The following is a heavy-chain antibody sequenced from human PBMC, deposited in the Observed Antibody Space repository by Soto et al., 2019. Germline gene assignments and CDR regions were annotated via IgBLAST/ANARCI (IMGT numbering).Heavy chain of an antibody. CDR1: GGSISSGGYY. D-gene: IGHD3-10*01. J-gene: IGHJ4*02. CDR3: ARAPRYGSADY. V-gene: IGHV4-30-2*01. CDR2: IYHSGST. Sequence: LSLTCTVSGGSISSGGYYWSWIRQHPGKGLEWIGYIYHSGSTYYNPSLKSRVTISVDRSKNQFSLKLSSVTAADTAVYYCARAPRYGSADYWGQGTLVTVSS.